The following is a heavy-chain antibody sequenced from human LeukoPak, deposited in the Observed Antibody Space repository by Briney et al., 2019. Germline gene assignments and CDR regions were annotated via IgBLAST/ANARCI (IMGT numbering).Heavy chain of an antibody. CDR1: GFTFSSYW. D-gene: IGHD4-17*01. V-gene: IGHV3-7*04. CDR3: ARASDDYGDYEDY. Sequence: GGSLRLSCAASGFTFSSYWMSWVRQAPGKGLEWVANIKQDGSEKYYVDSVKGRFTISRDNAKNSLYLQMNSLRAEDTAVYYCARASDDYGDYEDYWGQGTLVTVSS. CDR2: IKQDGSEK. J-gene: IGHJ4*02.